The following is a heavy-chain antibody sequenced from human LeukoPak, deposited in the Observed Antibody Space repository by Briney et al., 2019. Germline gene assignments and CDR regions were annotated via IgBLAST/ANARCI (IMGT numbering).Heavy chain of an antibody. CDR2: IYLDDSDT. D-gene: IGHD6-19*01. V-gene: IGHV5-51*01. CDR1: GFSFTNNW. J-gene: IGHJ4*02. Sequence: GESLKISCKGFGFSFTNNWIGWVRQVPGQGLEWMGIIYLDDSDTRYSPSFRGQVTISADESISTAYLQWSSLKASDTAMYYCARRGIELATPFDSWGQGTLVTVSS. CDR3: ARRGIELATPFDS.